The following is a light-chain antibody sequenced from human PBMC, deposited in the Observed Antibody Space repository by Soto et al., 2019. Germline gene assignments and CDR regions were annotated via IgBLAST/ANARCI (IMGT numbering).Light chain of an antibody. CDR3: QQYNSYPWT. CDR1: QSISSW. CDR2: KAS. Sequence: DIQMTQSTSTLSASVGDRVTITCRASQSISSWLAWYQQKPGKAPKLLIYKASSLESGDPSRFSGSGSGTEFTLTISSLQPDDFATYYCQQYNSYPWTFGQGTKVEIK. J-gene: IGKJ1*01. V-gene: IGKV1-5*03.